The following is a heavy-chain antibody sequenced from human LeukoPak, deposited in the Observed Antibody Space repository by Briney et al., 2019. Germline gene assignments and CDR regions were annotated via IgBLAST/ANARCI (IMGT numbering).Heavy chain of an antibody. Sequence: PGGSLRLSCAASGFTFSSYGMYWVRQAPGKGLEWVAFIRYDGTNKYYADSVKGRFTISRDNSKNTLYLQMSSLSAEDTAVYYCAKDRHGSGWNLDYWGQGTLVTVSS. J-gene: IGHJ4*02. CDR3: AKDRHGSGWNLDY. V-gene: IGHV3-30*02. CDR1: GFTFSSYG. CDR2: IRYDGTNK. D-gene: IGHD6-19*01.